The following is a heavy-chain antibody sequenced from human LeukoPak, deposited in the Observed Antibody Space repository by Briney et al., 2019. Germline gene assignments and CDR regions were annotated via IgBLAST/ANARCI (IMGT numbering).Heavy chain of an antibody. CDR1: GFTFSDYY. CDR3: ARDYCSSTSCLAPLYYYYGMDV. CDR2: ISSSGSTI. Sequence: PGGSLRLSCAASGFTFSDYYMSWIRQAPGKGLEWVSYISSSGSTIYYADSVKGRFTISRDNAKNSLYLQMNNLRAEDTAVYYCARDYCSSTSCLAPLYYYYGMDVWGQGTTVTVSS. D-gene: IGHD2-2*01. V-gene: IGHV3-11*01. J-gene: IGHJ6*02.